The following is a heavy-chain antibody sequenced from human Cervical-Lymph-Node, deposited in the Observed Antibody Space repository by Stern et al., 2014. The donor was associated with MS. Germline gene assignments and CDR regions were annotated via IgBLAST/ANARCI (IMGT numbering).Heavy chain of an antibody. CDR1: GGTFSSFG. V-gene: IGHV1-69*01. Sequence: VQLVESGAEVKKPGSSVKVSCKASGGTFSSFGISWVRQAPGQGLECMGGIIPIFGTPTYAQKFQGRVTVTADESTSTAYMELSSLRSEDTAVYYCAQIHSVYYGMDVWGQGTTVTVSS. D-gene: IGHD5-18*01. J-gene: IGHJ6*02. CDR2: IIPIFGTP. CDR3: AQIHSVYYGMDV.